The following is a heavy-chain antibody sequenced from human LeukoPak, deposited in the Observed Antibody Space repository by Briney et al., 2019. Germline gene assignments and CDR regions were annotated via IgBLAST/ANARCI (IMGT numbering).Heavy chain of an antibody. CDR2: IKQEGGEK. Sequence: PGGSLRLSCAASGFTFTIYWMSWGPHAPGKGRGGVAHIKQEGGEKYNVDSVKGGFSTSRDTAKNSLYRQMNSLRAEDTAVYYCAREFDYYDSSPLDYWGQGTLVTVSS. CDR3: AREFDYYDSSPLDY. J-gene: IGHJ4*02. CDR1: GFTFTIYW. V-gene: IGHV3-7*01. D-gene: IGHD3-22*01.